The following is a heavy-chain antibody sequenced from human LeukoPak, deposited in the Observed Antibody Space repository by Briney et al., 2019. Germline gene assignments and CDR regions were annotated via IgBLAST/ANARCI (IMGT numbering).Heavy chain of an antibody. CDR3: AKDSAALPLGGFDY. CDR1: GFTFDDYA. D-gene: IGHD6-6*01. V-gene: IGHV3-9*01. Sequence: GRSLRLSCAASGFTFDDYAMHWVWQAPGKGLEWVSGISWNSGSIGYADSVKGRFTISRDNAKNSLYLQMNSLRAEDTALYYCAKDSAALPLGGFDYWGQGTLVTVSS. CDR2: ISWNSGSI. J-gene: IGHJ4*02.